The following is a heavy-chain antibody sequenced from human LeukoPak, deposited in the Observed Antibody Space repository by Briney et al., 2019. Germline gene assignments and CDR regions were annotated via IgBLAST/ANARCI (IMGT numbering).Heavy chain of an antibody. Sequence: GGSLRPSCAASGFTFSSYGMHWVRQAPGKGLEWLAFTRYDGSNKYYADSVKGRFTISRDNSKNTLYLQMNSLRAEDTAVYYCAKLQGTYDFWSGSITCWMDPECYMDVWGKGTTVTVSS. J-gene: IGHJ6*03. CDR2: TRYDGSNK. D-gene: IGHD3-3*01. CDR1: GFTFSSYG. CDR3: AKLQGTYDFWSGSITCWMDPECYMDV. V-gene: IGHV3-30*02.